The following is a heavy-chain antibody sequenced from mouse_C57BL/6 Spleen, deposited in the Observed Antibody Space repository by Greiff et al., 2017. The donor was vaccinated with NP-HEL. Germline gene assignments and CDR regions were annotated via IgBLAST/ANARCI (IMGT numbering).Heavy chain of an antibody. V-gene: IGHV1-55*01. CDR3: ARSLYYYGSSRYWYFDV. CDR1: GYTFTSYW. D-gene: IGHD1-1*01. Sequence: VQLQQPGAELVKPGASVKMSCKASGYTFTSYWITWVKQRPGQGLEWIGDIYPGSGSTNYNEKFKSKATLTVDTSSSTAYMQLSSLTSEDSAVYYCARSLYYYGSSRYWYFDVWGTGTTVTVSS. J-gene: IGHJ1*03. CDR2: IYPGSGST.